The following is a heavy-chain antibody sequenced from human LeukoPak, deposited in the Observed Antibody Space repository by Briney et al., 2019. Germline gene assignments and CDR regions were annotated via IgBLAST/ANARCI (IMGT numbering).Heavy chain of an antibody. CDR1: GYTFTSYD. D-gene: IGHD7-27*01. J-gene: IGHJ4*02. CDR3: ARPPPNGGADY. Sequence: ASVKVSCKASGYTFTSYDINWVRQATGQGLEWMGWMSPNSGNTGYAQKFQGRVTMTRDTSIGTAYLELSSLKSEDTAVYYCARPPPNGGADYWGQGTLVTVPS. V-gene: IGHV1-8*01. CDR2: MSPNSGNT.